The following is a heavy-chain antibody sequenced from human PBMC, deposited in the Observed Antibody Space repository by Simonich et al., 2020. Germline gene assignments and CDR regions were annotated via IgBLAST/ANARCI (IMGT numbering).Heavy chain of an antibody. V-gene: IGHV3-30*07. J-gene: IGHJ4*02. CDR2: KSYDGSNK. CDR1: GFTFSSYA. D-gene: IGHD6-6*01. CDR3: ARDLGSSYYFDY. Sequence: GGGVVQPGRSLRLSCAASGFTFSSYAMHWVRQAPGKGLDWVAVKSYDGSNKYYADSVKGRFTISRDNSKNTLYLQMNSLRAEDTAVYYCARDLGSSYYFDYWGQGTLVTVSS.